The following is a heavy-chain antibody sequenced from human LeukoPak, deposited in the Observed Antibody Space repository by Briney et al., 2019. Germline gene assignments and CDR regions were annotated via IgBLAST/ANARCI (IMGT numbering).Heavy chain of an antibody. J-gene: IGHJ3*02. V-gene: IGHV3-21*01. D-gene: IGHD6-19*01. CDR1: GFTFSSYS. Sequence: GGSLRLSCAASGFTFSSYSMNWDRQAPGKGLEWASSISSSSSYIYYADSVKGRFTISRDNAKNSLYLQMNSLRAEDTAVYYCARGPHSSDPNIWGQGTMVTVSS. CDR2: ISSSSSYI. CDR3: ARGPHSSDPNI.